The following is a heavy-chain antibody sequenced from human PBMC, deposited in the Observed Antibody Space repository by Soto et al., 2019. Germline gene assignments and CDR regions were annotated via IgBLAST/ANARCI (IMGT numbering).Heavy chain of an antibody. CDR3: ARAYCSGGSCYRYNWFDP. CDR1: GGSISSGGYY. J-gene: IGHJ5*02. V-gene: IGHV4-31*03. D-gene: IGHD2-15*01. CDR2: IYYSGST. Sequence: QVQLQESGPGLVKPSQTLSLTCTVSGGSISSGGYYWGWIRQHPGKGLEWIGYIYYSGSTYYNPSLKSRVTISVDTSKNQFSLKLSSVTAADTAVYYCARAYCSGGSCYRYNWFDPWGQGTLVTVSS.